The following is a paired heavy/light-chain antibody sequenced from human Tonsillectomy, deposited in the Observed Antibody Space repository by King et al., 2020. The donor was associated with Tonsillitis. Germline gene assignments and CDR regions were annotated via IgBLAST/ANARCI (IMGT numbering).Heavy chain of an antibody. D-gene: IGHD1-26*01. CDR2: IYHSGAT. CDR1: GGSIRSYY. V-gene: IGHV4-59*01. J-gene: IGHJ2*01. Sequence: QVQLQESGPGLVKPSETLSLTCTVSGGSIRSYYWSWIRQPPGKGLEWVGYIYHSGATNSNPSLKSRVTISVDTSKNQFSLKLNSVTAADTATYFCARDVGLNWFFDLWGRGTLVTVSS. CDR3: ARDVGLNWFFDL.
Light chain of an antibody. V-gene: IGLV1-51*02. CDR3: ATRDTSLGVL. CDR1: RTNIGNAY. Sequence: QSVLTQPPSVSAAPGQKVTISCSGSRTNIGNAYVSWYQQLPGTAPKLLIFENNRRPSGIPDRFSGSKSGTSATLGITGLQTGDEAHYYCATRDTSLGVLFGGGTKLTVL. J-gene: IGLJ2*01. CDR2: ENN.